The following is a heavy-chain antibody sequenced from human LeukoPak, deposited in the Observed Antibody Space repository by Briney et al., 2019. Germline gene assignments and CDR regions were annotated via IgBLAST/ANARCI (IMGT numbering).Heavy chain of an antibody. Sequence: SETLSLTCTVSGGSISSYYWSWIRQPPGKGLEWIGEINHSGSSNYNPSLKSRVTISVDTSKNQFSLKLSSVTAADTAVYYCARTIGAVAGSDYWGQGTLVTVSS. V-gene: IGHV4-34*01. CDR3: ARTIGAVAGSDY. CDR2: INHSGSS. CDR1: GGSISSYY. D-gene: IGHD6-19*01. J-gene: IGHJ4*02.